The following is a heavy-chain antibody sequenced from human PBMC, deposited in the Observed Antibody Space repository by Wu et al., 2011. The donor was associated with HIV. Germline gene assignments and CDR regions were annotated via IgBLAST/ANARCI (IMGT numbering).Heavy chain of an antibody. V-gene: IGHV5-51*01. J-gene: IGHJ3*02. CDR3: AKTPGSASSIDI. D-gene: IGHD3-10*01. CDR2: IYPGDSDS. Sequence: MIYPGDSDSRYSPSFQGQVTISADKSISTVYLHWSSLKASDTAMYYCAKTPGSASSIDIWGQGTMVTVSS.